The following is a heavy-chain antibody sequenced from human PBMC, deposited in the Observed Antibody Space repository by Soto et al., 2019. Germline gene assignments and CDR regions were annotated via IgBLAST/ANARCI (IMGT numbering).Heavy chain of an antibody. D-gene: IGHD2-15*01. CDR2: MNPNSGNT. V-gene: IGHV1-8*02. CDR1: GYTFTSYY. Sequence: ASVKVSCKASGYTFTSYYMHWVRQAPGQGLEWMGWMNPNSGNTDYAQKFQGRVTMTRNTSISTAYMELSSLRSEDTAVYYCARDYCSGGSCYSLGWPGWGQGTLVTVSS. J-gene: IGHJ4*02. CDR3: ARDYCSGGSCYSLGWPG.